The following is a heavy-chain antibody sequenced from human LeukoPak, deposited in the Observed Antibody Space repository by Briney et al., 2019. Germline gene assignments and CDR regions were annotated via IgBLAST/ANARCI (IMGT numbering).Heavy chain of an antibody. J-gene: IGHJ6*02. Sequence: SETLSLTCTVSGGSISSGGYYWSWIRQHPGKGLEWIGYIYYSGSTYCNPSLKSRVTISVDTSKKQFSLKLSSVTAADTAVYYCARVGIVSSPYYGMDVWGQGTTVTVSS. D-gene: IGHD2-21*01. CDR1: GGSISSGGYY. CDR2: IYYSGST. V-gene: IGHV4-31*03. CDR3: ARVGIVSSPYYGMDV.